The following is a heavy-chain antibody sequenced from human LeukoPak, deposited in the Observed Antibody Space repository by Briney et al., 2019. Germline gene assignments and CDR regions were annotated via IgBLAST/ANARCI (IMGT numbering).Heavy chain of an antibody. J-gene: IGHJ5*02. CDR3: ARDPFYGEGNWFDP. D-gene: IGHD3-10*01. Sequence: SVKVSCKASGGTFSSYAISWVRQAPGQGLEWMGGIIPIFGTANYAQKFQGRVTITADESTSTAYMELSSLRSEDTAVYYCARDPFYGEGNWFDPWGQGTLVTVSS. CDR1: GGTFSSYA. CDR2: IIPIFGTA. V-gene: IGHV1-69*13.